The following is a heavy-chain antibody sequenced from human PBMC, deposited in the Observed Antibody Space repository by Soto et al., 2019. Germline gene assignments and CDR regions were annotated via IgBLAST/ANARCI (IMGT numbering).Heavy chain of an antibody. V-gene: IGHV3-23*01. Sequence: GGSLRLSCAAPGFTFSSYAMSWVRQAPGKGLEWVSATSGSGGSTYYADSVEGRFTISRDNSKNTLYLQMNSLRAEDTAVYYCAKRNYEGAFDIWGQGTMVTVSS. D-gene: IGHD3-16*01. J-gene: IGHJ3*02. CDR2: TSGSGGST. CDR3: AKRNYEGAFDI. CDR1: GFTFSSYA.